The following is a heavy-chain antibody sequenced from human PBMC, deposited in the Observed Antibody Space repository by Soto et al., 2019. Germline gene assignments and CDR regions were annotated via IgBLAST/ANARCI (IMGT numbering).Heavy chain of an antibody. Sequence: QVQLVQSGAEVKKPGASVKVSCKASGYTFTNFGISWVRQAPGQGLEWIGWISAYNGNTTYAQNFQGRVTMTTHTATSTACMALRRLRSDDTAVYYCARGGTPIDYWAQGTLVTVSS. CDR3: ARGGTPIDY. D-gene: IGHD3-16*01. J-gene: IGHJ4*02. V-gene: IGHV1-18*01. CDR2: ISAYNGNT. CDR1: GYTFTNFG.